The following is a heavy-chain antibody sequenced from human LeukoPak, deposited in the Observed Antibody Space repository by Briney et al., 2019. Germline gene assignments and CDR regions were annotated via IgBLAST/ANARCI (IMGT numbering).Heavy chain of an antibody. CDR1: GASISSGSFF. CDR3: ARERAGEGALDI. V-gene: IGHV4-61*02. J-gene: IGHJ3*02. Sequence: SETLSLTCTVSGASISSGSFFWTWIRQPAGEGLEWIGRVYTSGSTYYNPPLRSRVSISIDTSKNQFSLRLSSVTAADTAVYYCARERAGEGALDIWGQGTLVTVSS. D-gene: IGHD3-10*01. CDR2: VYTSGST.